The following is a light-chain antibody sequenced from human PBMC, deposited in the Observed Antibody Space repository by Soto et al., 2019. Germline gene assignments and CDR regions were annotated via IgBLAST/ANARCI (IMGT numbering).Light chain of an antibody. CDR1: QSVSGW. CDR2: DAS. Sequence: DIQITQSPSTLSASVGDRVTVTCRASQSVSGWLAWYQQKPGKAPKVLIYDASNLQSGVPSRFSGSGSGTEFTLTISSLQPDDFATYYCQQYNSYPKTFGQGTKVDIK. J-gene: IGKJ1*01. CDR3: QQYNSYPKT. V-gene: IGKV1-5*01.